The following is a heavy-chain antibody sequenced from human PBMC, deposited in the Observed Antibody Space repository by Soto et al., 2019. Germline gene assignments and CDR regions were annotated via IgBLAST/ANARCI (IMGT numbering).Heavy chain of an antibody. D-gene: IGHD3-10*01. Sequence: ASVKVSCKASGYTLTSYGISWVRQAPGQGLEWMGWISAYNGNTNYAQKLQGRVTMTTDTSTSTAYMELRSLRSDDTAVYYCARSEIPNYYGSGSQSALEPYYFDYWGQGTLVTVS. J-gene: IGHJ4*02. CDR2: ISAYNGNT. CDR3: ARSEIPNYYGSGSQSALEPYYFDY. CDR1: GYTLTSYG. V-gene: IGHV1-18*01.